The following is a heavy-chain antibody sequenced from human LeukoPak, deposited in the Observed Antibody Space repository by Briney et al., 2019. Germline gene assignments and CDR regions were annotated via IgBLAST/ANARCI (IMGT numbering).Heavy chain of an antibody. CDR2: TSGNGGKT. V-gene: IGHV3-23*01. J-gene: IGHJ4*02. CDR3: AKDGGYYFDY. Sequence: PGGSLTLSCAASGSTFSTYAMSWVRQAPGKGLEWVSATSGNGGKTYYADSVKGRFTISRDNSKNTLYLQMSSLRAEDTAVYYCAKDGGYYFDYWGQGTLVTVSS. CDR1: GSTFSTYA. D-gene: IGHD6-25*01.